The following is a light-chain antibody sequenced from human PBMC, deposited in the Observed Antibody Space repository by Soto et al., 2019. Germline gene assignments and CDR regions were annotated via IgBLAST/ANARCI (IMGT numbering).Light chain of an antibody. V-gene: IGLV2-14*01. J-gene: IGLJ1*01. CDR2: EVS. Sequence: QSVLTQPASVSGSPGQSITNSCTGTSSDVGGYNYVSWYQQHPGKAPKLMIYEVSNRPSGVSIRFSGSKSGNTASLTISGLQAEDEADYYCSSYTSSTSLDVFGTGTKVTVL. CDR3: SSYTSSTSLDV. CDR1: SSDVGGYNY.